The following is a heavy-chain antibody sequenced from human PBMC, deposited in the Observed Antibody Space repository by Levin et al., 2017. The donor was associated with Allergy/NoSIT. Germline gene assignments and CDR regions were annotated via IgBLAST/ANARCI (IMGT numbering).Heavy chain of an antibody. Sequence: LSLTCAASGFTFSTYWMSWVRQAPGKGLEWVANIKHDGSEKYYVDSVKGRFTISRDNAKNSLYLQMSSLRAEDTAIFYCARYHGGNRFDPWGQGTLVTVSS. V-gene: IGHV3-7*01. CDR3: ARYHGGNRFDP. D-gene: IGHD3-16*01. J-gene: IGHJ5*02. CDR2: IKHDGSEK. CDR1: GFTFSTYW.